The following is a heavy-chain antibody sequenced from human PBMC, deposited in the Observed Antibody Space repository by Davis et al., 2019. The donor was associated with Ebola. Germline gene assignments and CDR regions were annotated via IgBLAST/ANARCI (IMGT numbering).Heavy chain of an antibody. D-gene: IGHD3-3*01. J-gene: IGHJ6*02. V-gene: IGHV4-59*11. Sequence: PGGSLRLSCTVSGGSISNHYWNWIRQSPGKGLEWIGYINHRGNTQSNPSLKSRVTISLDTSKNQFSLNLSSVTAADTAVYYCARDMSGYFYVMDVWGHGTTVGVSS. CDR1: GGSISNHY. CDR3: ARDMSGYFYVMDV. CDR2: INHRGNT.